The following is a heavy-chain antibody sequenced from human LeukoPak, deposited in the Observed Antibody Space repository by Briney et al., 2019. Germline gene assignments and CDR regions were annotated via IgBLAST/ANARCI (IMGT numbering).Heavy chain of an antibody. CDR3: ARSLVGVIPLQDY. CDR2: ISAYNGNT. V-gene: IGHV1-18*04. CDR1: GYTFTSYY. Sequence: ASVKLSCKASGYTFTSYYMHWVRHAPGPGIEWMGWISAYNGNTKYAQKLQGRDTMTTDTSRSTAYMELRSLRSDDTAVYYCARSLVGVIPLQDYWGQGTLVTVSS. J-gene: IGHJ4*02. D-gene: IGHD3-16*02.